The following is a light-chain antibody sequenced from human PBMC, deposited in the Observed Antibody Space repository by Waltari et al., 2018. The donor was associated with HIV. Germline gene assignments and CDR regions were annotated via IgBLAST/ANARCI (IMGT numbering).Light chain of an antibody. J-gene: IGKJ5*01. V-gene: IGKV3-20*01. Sequence: EIVLTQSPGTLSLSPGERATLSCRASQGVSSGYLAGYQQKPGQGPRLLIYVASSRATGIPDRFSGSGSGTDFTLTISRLEPEDFAVYYCQQYGSSLTITFGQGTRLEIK. CDR2: VAS. CDR3: QQYGSSLTIT. CDR1: QGVSSGY.